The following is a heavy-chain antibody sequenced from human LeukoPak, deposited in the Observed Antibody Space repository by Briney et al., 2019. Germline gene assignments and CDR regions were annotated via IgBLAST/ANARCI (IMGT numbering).Heavy chain of an antibody. CDR3: ARTRGYHATMAYFDY. J-gene: IGHJ4*02. CDR1: GYTFTSYG. Sequence: GASVKVSCKASGYTFTSYGISWVRQAPGQGLEWIGWINPNGGETIYAQKLQGSVTMTRDTSINTAYMELNRLRSDDTAVYFCARTRGYHATMAYFDYWGQGTLVTVSS. V-gene: IGHV1-2*02. CDR2: INPNGGET. D-gene: IGHD3-10*01.